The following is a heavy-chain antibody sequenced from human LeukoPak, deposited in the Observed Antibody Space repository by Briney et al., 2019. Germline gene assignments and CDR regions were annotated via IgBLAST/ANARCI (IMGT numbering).Heavy chain of an antibody. Sequence: ASVKVSCKASGYTFTGYYMHWVRQAPGQGLEWMGRINPNSGGTNYAQKFQGRVTMTRDTSISTAYMELSRLRSADTAVYYCARGLLRKINWFDPWGQGTLVTVSS. CDR2: INPNSGGT. CDR1: GYTFTGYY. CDR3: ARGLLRKINWFDP. J-gene: IGHJ5*02. D-gene: IGHD5/OR15-5a*01. V-gene: IGHV1-2*06.